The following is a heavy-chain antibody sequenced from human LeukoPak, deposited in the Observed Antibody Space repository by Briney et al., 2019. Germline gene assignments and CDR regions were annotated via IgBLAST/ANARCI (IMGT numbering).Heavy chain of an antibody. CDR3: ARATVVKTGSYAFDI. V-gene: IGHV4-30-2*01. D-gene: IGHD4-23*01. Sequence: SETLSLTCAVSGGSISSGGYSWSWTRQPPGKGLEWIGYIYHSGSTYYNPSLKSRVTISVDRSKNQFSLKLSSVTAADTAVYYCARATVVKTGSYAFDIWGQGTMVTVSS. CDR2: IYHSGST. J-gene: IGHJ3*02. CDR1: GGSISSGGYS.